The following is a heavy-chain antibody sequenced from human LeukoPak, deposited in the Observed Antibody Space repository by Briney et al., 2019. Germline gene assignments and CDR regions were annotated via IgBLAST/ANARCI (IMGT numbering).Heavy chain of an antibody. J-gene: IGHJ6*03. V-gene: IGHV1-69*13. D-gene: IGHD3-10*01. Sequence: GASVKVSCKASGGTFNSYAISWVRQAPGQGLEWMGGIIPIFGTANYAQKFQGRVTITADESTSTAYMELSSLRSEDTAVYYCARLDSTMVRGVTPYYYYYMDVWGKGTTVTISS. CDR1: GGTFNSYA. CDR2: IIPIFGTA. CDR3: ARLDSTMVRGVTPYYYYYMDV.